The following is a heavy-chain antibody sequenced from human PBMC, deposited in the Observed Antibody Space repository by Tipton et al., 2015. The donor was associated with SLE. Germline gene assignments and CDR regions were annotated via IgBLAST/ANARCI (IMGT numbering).Heavy chain of an antibody. CDR1: GGSISSGSYY. V-gene: IGHV4-61*02. Sequence: TLSLTCTVSGGSISSGSYYWSWIRQPAGKGLEWIGRFYSSESTNYNPSLKSRVTISADTSKNQFSLKLKSVTAADTAVYYCAGGAFGAGQDFHHWGQGTLVTVSS. D-gene: IGHD3-3*01. J-gene: IGHJ1*01. CDR3: AGGAFGAGQDFHH. CDR2: FYSSEST.